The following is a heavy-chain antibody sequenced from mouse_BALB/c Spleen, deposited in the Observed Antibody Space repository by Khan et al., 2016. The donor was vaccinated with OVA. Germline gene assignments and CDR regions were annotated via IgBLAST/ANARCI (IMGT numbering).Heavy chain of an antibody. CDR2: IDPANGTT. Sequence: VQLQQSGAELVKPGASVKLSCTASGFNIKDTYMHWVKQRPEQGLEWIGRIDPANGTTKYDPKFQGKATITADKSSNTAYLQLSSLPSEDTAVYYCARDDGNVFAYWGQGTLVTVSA. CDR3: ARDDGNVFAY. V-gene: IGHV14-3*02. D-gene: IGHD2-1*01. J-gene: IGHJ3*01. CDR1: GFNIKDTY.